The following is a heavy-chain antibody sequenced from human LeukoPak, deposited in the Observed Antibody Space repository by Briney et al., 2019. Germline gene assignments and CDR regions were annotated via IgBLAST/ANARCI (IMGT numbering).Heavy chain of an antibody. J-gene: IGHJ6*03. CDR3: GRSRRIDASLYYYMDV. V-gene: IGHV3-23*01. CDR1: GFTFSSYA. Sequence: GGSLRLSCAASGFTFSSYAITWVRQAPGKGLEWVSSIRSTGDSTFYADSVKGRFTISRDNSKNTVYLLMNSLRTEDTAVYYCGRSRRIDASLYYYMDVWGKGTTVTVSS. D-gene: IGHD2-15*01. CDR2: IRSTGDST.